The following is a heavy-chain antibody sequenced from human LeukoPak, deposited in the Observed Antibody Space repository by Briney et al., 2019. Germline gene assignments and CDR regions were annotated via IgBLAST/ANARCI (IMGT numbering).Heavy chain of an antibody. CDR3: ATERGAFDI. CDR2: INSYGSST. Sequence: GGSLRLSCAASGFSFSSYWMHWVRQAPGKGLVWVSGINSYGSSTIYADSVKGRFTISRDNARNTLDLQMNSLRAEDTAVYYCATERGAFDIRGQGTMVTVSS. J-gene: IGHJ3*02. V-gene: IGHV3-74*01. CDR1: GFSFSSYW.